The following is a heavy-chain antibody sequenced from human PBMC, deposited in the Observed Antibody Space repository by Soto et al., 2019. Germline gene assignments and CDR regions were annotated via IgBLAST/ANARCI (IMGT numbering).Heavy chain of an antibody. J-gene: IGHJ4*02. CDR1: GGSISSGGYY. V-gene: IGHV4-31*03. Sequence: QVQLQESGPGLVKPSQTLSLTCTVSGGSISSGGYYWSWIRQHPGKGLAWIGYIYYSGSTYYNPSLNSRVTDSVDTSKNRFSLKLSSVTAADTAVYYCARGVTGDYYGSPDYWGQGTLVTVSS. D-gene: IGHD3-10*01. CDR3: ARGVTGDYYGSPDY. CDR2: IYYSGST.